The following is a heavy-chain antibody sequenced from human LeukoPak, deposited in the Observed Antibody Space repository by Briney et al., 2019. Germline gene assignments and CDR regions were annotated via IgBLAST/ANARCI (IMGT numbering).Heavy chain of an antibody. J-gene: IGHJ4*02. CDR2: ISYDGSNK. D-gene: IGHD3-22*01. V-gene: IGHV3-30*04. Sequence: PGGSLRLSCAASGFTFSSYVMHWVRQAPGKELELVSVISYDGSNKYYADSVKGRFTISRDNSKNTLYLQMNSLRAEDTAVYYCARDMREMKYIRYYDSSGPLDYWGQGTLVTVSS. CDR1: GFTFSSYV. CDR3: ARDMREMKYIRYYDSSGPLDY.